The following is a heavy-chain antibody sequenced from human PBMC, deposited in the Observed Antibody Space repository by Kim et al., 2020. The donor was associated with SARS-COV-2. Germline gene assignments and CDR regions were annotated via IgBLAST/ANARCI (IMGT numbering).Heavy chain of an antibody. CDR1: GYTFTSYY. J-gene: IGHJ6*02. D-gene: IGHD6-13*01. CDR3: AGTSSSWYTDYCGMDV. V-gene: IGHV1-46*01. Sequence: ASVKVSCKASGYTFTSYYMHWVRQAPGQGLEWMGIINPSGGSTSYAQKFQGRVTMTRDTSTSTVYMELSSLKSEDTAVYYCAGTSSSWYTDYCGMDVWDQGTRVTVS. CDR2: INPSGGST.